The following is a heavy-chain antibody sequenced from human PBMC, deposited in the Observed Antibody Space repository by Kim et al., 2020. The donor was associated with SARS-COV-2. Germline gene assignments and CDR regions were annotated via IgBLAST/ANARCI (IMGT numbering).Heavy chain of an antibody. V-gene: IGHV4-31*03. D-gene: IGHD4-17*01. Sequence: SETLSLTCTVSGGSISSGGYYWSWIRQHPGKGLEWIGYIYYSGSTYYNPSLKSRVTISVDTSKNQFSLKLSSVTAADTAVYYCARDEPWTDYGDYILARRGPPKNAFDIWGQGTMVTVSS. CDR3: ARDEPWTDYGDYILARRGPPKNAFDI. CDR2: IYYSGST. CDR1: GGSISSGGYY. J-gene: IGHJ3*02.